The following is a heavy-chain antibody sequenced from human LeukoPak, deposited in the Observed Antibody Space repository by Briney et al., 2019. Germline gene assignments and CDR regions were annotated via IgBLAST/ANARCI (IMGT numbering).Heavy chain of an antibody. Sequence: GGSLRLSCAASGFTFSSYWMSWVRQAPGKGLEWVANIKQDGSEKYYVDSVKGRFTISRDNAKNSLYLRMNSLRAEDTAVYYCARAPARHCSSTSCYGPPPYYMDVWGKGTTVTVSS. CDR1: GFTFSSYW. CDR3: ARAPARHCSSTSCYGPPPYYMDV. J-gene: IGHJ6*03. CDR2: IKQDGSEK. D-gene: IGHD2-2*01. V-gene: IGHV3-7*01.